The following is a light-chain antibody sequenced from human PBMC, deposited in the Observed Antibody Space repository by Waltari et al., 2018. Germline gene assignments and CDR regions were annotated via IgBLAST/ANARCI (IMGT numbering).Light chain of an antibody. V-gene: IGKV1-5*03. J-gene: IGKJ3*01. CDR2: KAS. Sequence: DIVMTQSPSTLCASVGDRVTITCRVSQNINSWLALYQQKPGKAPKLLIYKASSLETGVPSRFSGSESGTEFTLTINSLQPDDFATYYCQQYNSYHIFTFGPGTKVEI. CDR3: QQYNSYHIFT. CDR1: QNINSW.